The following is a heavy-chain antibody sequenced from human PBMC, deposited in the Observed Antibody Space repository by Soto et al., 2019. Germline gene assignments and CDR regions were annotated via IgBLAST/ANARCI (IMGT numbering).Heavy chain of an antibody. CDR3: STDRRIASSDY. V-gene: IGHV3-15*01. CDR1: GFTFTNAW. J-gene: IGHJ4*02. CDR2: VKSKSDGETT. D-gene: IGHD2-21*01. Sequence: EVQLVESGGGLVKPGESLRLSCAASGFTFTNAWMGWVRQAPGKGLEWVDRVKSKSDGETTDYAAPVKGRFTISRDDSKTTLYLQMNSLNAEDTAVYYCSTDRRIASSDYWGQGTLVTVSS.